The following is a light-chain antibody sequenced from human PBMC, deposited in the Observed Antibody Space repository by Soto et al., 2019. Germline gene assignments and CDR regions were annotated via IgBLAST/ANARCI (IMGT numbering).Light chain of an antibody. Sequence: QSALTQPPSASGSPGQSVTISCTGTSSDGGGYNYVSWYQQYPGRAPKLMIYEVTKRPSGVPDRFSGSKSGNTASLTVSGLQADDEADDYCSSYAASNNFYFVFGGGTKLTVL. CDR2: EVT. CDR3: SSYAASNNFYFV. V-gene: IGLV2-8*01. CDR1: SSDGGGYNY. J-gene: IGLJ3*02.